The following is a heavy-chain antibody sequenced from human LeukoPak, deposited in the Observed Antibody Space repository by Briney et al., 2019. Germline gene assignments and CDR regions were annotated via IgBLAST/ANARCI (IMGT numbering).Heavy chain of an antibody. Sequence: GGSLRLSCAASGFTFSSFWMHWVRQVPGKGLVWVSHINSDGSRSTYADPVKGRFSISRNTAENTVYRQMNSLRAEDTAVYYCASTFRISGTTYYHWGQGTLVTVSS. CDR3: ASTFRISGTTYYH. V-gene: IGHV3-74*01. J-gene: IGHJ4*02. D-gene: IGHD1-7*01. CDR2: INSDGSRS. CDR1: GFTFSSFW.